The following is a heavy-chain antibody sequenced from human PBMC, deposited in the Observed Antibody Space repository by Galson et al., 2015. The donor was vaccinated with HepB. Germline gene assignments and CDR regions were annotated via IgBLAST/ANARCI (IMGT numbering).Heavy chain of an antibody. D-gene: IGHD3-9*01. CDR1: GGSIGSYY. J-gene: IGHJ1*01. CDR3: VREYYDILTGYSWGYFQH. CDR2: IYYSGST. Sequence: ETLSLTCTVSGGSIGSYYWNWIRQPLGKGLKWIGYIYYSGSTNYNPSLKSRVTISVDTSKNQFSLKLSSVTAADTAVYYCVREYYDILTGYSWGYFQHWGQGTLVTVSS. V-gene: IGHV4-59*01.